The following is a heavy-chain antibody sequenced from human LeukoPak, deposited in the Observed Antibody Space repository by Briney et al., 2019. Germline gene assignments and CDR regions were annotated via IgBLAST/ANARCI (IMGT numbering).Heavy chain of an antibody. D-gene: IGHD3-3*01. CDR1: DASISSQY. CDR3: ARVGGTIFGVVNRGAFDY. CDR2: IYHSGST. V-gene: IGHV4-59*11. J-gene: IGHJ4*02. Sequence: SEPLSLPCSVSDASISSQYWSWIRQPPGKGLEGIGYIYHSGSTKYNPSLKSRVTMSLDTSKNQFSLNLSSVTAADTAVYYCARVGGTIFGVVNRGAFDYWGQGTLVTVSS.